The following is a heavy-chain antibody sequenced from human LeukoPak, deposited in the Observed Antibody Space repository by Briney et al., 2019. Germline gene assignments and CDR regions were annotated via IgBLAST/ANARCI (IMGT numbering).Heavy chain of an antibody. D-gene: IGHD3-10*01. Sequence: PSQTLSLTCTVSGGSISSGSYYWSWIRQPAGKGLKWIGRIYTSGSTNYNPSLKSRVTISVDTSKNQFSLKLSSVTAADAAVYYCARDYYGSGSYSYYFDYWGQGTLVTVSS. CDR2: IYTSGST. CDR1: GGSISSGSYY. J-gene: IGHJ4*02. V-gene: IGHV4-61*02. CDR3: ARDYYGSGSYSYYFDY.